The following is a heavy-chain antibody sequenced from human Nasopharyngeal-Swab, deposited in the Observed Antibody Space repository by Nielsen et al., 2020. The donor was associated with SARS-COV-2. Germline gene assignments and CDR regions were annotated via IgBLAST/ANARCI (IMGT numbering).Heavy chain of an antibody. CDR3: GRDPSWGAIDF. Sequence: GESLKISCAATGFTFSGSWMSWVRQAPGKGVEWVAAIQQDGGIKVYVESVKGRFTISRDNAKNSVYLQMNRLRVEDTAIYYCGRDPSWGAIDFWGRGTLVTVSA. J-gene: IGHJ4*02. V-gene: IGHV3-7*03. CDR1: GFTFSGSW. CDR2: IQQDGGIK. D-gene: IGHD3-16*01.